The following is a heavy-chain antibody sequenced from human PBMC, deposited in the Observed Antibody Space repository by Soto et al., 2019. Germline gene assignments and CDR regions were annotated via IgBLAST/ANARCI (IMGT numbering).Heavy chain of an antibody. D-gene: IGHD6-13*01. V-gene: IGHV3-66*01. J-gene: IGHJ4*02. CDR3: ARSGYSSSWYRQDY. CDR2: IYSGGST. Sequence: EVQLVESGGGLVQPGGSLRLSCAASGFTVSSNYMSWVRQAPGKGLERVSVIYSGGSTYYADSVKGRFTISRDNSKNTRYLQMNSLRAEDTAVYYCARSGYSSSWYRQDYWGQGTLVTVSS. CDR1: GFTVSSNY.